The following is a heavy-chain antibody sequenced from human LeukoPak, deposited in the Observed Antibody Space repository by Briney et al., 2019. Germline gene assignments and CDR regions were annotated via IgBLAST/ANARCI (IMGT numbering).Heavy chain of an antibody. CDR1: GFTFSSYS. V-gene: IGHV3-21*01. J-gene: IGHJ6*02. D-gene: IGHD5-18*01. CDR2: ISSSSSYI. Sequence: GGSLRLSCAASGFTFSSYSMNWVRQAPGKGLEWVSSISSSSSYIYYADSVKGRFTISRDNAKNSLYLQMNSLRAEDTAVYYCAKRGYSYGYYYGMDVWGQGTTVTVSS. CDR3: AKRGYSYGYYYGMDV.